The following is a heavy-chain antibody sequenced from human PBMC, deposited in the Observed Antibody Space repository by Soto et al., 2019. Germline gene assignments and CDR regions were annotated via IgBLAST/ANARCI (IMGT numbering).Heavy chain of an antibody. Sequence: QVQLVESGGGVVQPGRSLRLSCAASGFTFSSYAMHWVRQAPGKGLEWVAVISYDGSNKYYADSVKGRFTISRDNSKNTLYLQMNSLRAEDTAVYYCARGRGRYSSSWTSGGGYWGQGTLVTVSS. D-gene: IGHD6-13*01. J-gene: IGHJ4*02. V-gene: IGHV3-30-3*01. CDR1: GFTFSSYA. CDR2: ISYDGSNK. CDR3: ARGRGRYSSSWTSGGGY.